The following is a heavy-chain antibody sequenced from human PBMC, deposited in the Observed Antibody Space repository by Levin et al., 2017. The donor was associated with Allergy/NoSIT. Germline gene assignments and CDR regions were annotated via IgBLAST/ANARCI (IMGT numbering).Heavy chain of an antibody. J-gene: IGHJ6*03. D-gene: IGHD6-6*01. V-gene: IGHV1-69*06. Sequence: AASVKVSCKASGGTFSSYAISWVRQAPGQGLEWMGGIIPIFGTANYAQKFQGRVTITADKSTSTAYMELSSLRSEDTAVYYCARTYSSSYYYMDVWGKGTTVTVSS. CDR3: ARTYSSSYYYMDV. CDR2: IIPIFGTA. CDR1: GGTFSSYA.